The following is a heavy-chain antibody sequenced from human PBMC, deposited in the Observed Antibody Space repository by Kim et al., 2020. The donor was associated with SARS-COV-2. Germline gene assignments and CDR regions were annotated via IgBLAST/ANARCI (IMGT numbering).Heavy chain of an antibody. CDR1: GYTFTGYY. CDR2: INPNSGGT. J-gene: IGHJ6*02. Sequence: ASVKVSCKASGYTFTGYYMHWVRQAPGQGLEWMGRINPNSGGTNYAQKFQGRVTMTRDTSINTAYMELSRLRSDATAVYYCARGYSFGYGVRDFYYYGMDVWGQGTTVTVSS. V-gene: IGHV1-2*06. D-gene: IGHD5-18*01. CDR3: ARGYSFGYGVRDFYYYGMDV.